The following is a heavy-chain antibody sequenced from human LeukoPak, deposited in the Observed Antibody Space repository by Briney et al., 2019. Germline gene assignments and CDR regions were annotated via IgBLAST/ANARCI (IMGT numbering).Heavy chain of an antibody. CDR3: AKDKVPDIKWNIDY. V-gene: IGHV3-23*01. CDR1: GFTFSTYT. CDR2: IYGNGGGT. D-gene: IGHD1-20*01. Sequence: GGSLRLSCAASGFTFSTYTMNWVRQTTGKGLECVSGIYGNGGGTFYADSVRGRFIISRDNSRNILYLQMNSLRAEDTAIYYCAKDKVPDIKWNIDYWGRGTLVTV. J-gene: IGHJ4*02.